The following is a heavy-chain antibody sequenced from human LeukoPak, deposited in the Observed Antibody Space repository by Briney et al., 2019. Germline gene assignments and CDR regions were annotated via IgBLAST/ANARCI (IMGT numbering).Heavy chain of an antibody. D-gene: IGHD3-22*01. J-gene: IGHJ4*02. V-gene: IGHV1-2*02. CDR3: ATAVGDSSGYYYDIDY. CDR1: GYTFTGYY. Sequence: GASVKVSCKSSGYTFTGYYMHWVRQAPGQGLEWMGWINPNSGGTNYAQKFQGRVTMTRDTSISTAYMELSRLRSDDTAVCYCATAVGDSSGYYYDIDYWGQGTLVTVSS. CDR2: INPNSGGT.